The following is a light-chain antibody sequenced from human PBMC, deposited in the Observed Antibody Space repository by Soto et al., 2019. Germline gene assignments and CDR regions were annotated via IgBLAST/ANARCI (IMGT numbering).Light chain of an antibody. V-gene: IGKV1-33*01. CDR1: HDISNY. Sequence: DVQMTQSQSSLSASVGDRVTSTCQASHDISNYLNWYQQKPGKAPKLLIYDASNLETGVPSRFSGSGSGTDFTFTICSLQPEDIATYYCQQYDNLPLTFGGGTKVDIK. CDR2: DAS. J-gene: IGKJ4*01. CDR3: QQYDNLPLT.